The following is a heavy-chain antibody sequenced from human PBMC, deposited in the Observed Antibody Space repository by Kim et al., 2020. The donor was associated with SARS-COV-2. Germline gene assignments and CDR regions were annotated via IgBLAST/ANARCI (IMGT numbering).Heavy chain of an antibody. Sequence: GESLKISCKASGYSFISYWIGWVRQMPGKGLXXMGIIXPADSDTKYSPSLEGQVXXSADXXIRTXXLQWGSLKASDSAMXYCXXYCGXXCYSXXDFXXQGTLXXVSS. CDR2: IXPADSDT. J-gene: IGHJ4*02. CDR3: XXYCGXXCYSXXDF. CDR1: GYSFISYW. D-gene: IGHD2-21*01. V-gene: IGHV5-51*01.